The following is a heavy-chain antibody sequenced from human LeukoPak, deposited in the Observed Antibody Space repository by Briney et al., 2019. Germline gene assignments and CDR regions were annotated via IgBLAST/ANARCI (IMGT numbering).Heavy chain of an antibody. CDR2: INPNSGGT. D-gene: IGHD2-15*01. V-gene: IGHV1-2*02. CDR1: GYTFTGYY. Sequence: ASVKVSCKAPGYTFTGYYMHWVRQAPGQGLEWMGWINPNSGGTNYAQKFQGRVTMTRDTSISTAYMELSRLRSDDTAVYYCARAYCSGGSCYSFDYWGQGTLVTVSS. CDR3: ARAYCSGGSCYSFDY. J-gene: IGHJ4*02.